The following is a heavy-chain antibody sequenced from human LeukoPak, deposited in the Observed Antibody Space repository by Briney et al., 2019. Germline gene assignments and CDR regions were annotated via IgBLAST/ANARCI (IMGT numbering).Heavy chain of an antibody. CDR3: ARIGTTTRGPAGLDV. D-gene: IGHD2/OR15-2a*01. V-gene: IGHV3-48*03. CDR1: GFTFSSYE. Sequence: PGGTLRLSCAASGFTFSSYEMNWVRQAPGKGREGVSYISSSGSTIYYADSVKGRFTISRDNAKNSLYLHMNSLRAEDTGVYYCARIGTTTRGPAGLDVWGQGTTVTVSS. J-gene: IGHJ6*02. CDR2: ISSSGSTI.